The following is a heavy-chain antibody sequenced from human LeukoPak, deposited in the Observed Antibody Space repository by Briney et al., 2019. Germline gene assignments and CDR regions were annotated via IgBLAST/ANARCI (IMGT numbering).Heavy chain of an antibody. V-gene: IGHV5-51*01. CDR1: GYSFTSYW. J-gene: IGHJ4*02. CDR3: ARRTQRIQLWLD. CDR2: FYPDDSDT. Sequence: GESPKIPCKGSGYSFTSYWIGWVRQMPGKGLEGMGIFYPDDSDTRYSPSFQGQVTISADKSISTAYLQWSSLKASDTAMYYCARRTQRIQLWLDWGQGTLVTVSS. D-gene: IGHD5-18*01.